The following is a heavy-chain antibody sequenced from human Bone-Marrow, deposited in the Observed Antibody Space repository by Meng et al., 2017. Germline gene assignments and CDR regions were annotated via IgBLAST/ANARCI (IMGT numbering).Heavy chain of an antibody. D-gene: IGHD3-22*01. CDR3: ARVDYYDSSGYPFDY. CDR1: GGTLSSYA. CDR2: IIPIFGTA. Sequence: QVRLGRSGAEVKKPGSSVKVSGKASGGTLSSYAISWVRQAPGQGLEWMGGIIPIFGTANYAQKFQGRVTITADESTSTAYMELSSLRSEDTAVYYCARVDYYDSSGYPFDYWGQGTLVTVSS. V-gene: IGHV1-69*01. J-gene: IGHJ4*02.